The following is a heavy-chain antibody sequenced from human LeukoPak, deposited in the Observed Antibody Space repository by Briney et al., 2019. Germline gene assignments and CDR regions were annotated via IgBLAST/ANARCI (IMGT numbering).Heavy chain of an antibody. CDR2: FDPEDGET. D-gene: IGHD3-10*01. V-gene: IGHV1-24*01. Sequence: ASVKVSCKVSGYTLTELSMHWVRQAPGKGLEWMGGFDPEDGETIYAQKFQGRVTMTEDTSTDTAYMELSSLRSEDTAVYYCATDADYYGSGSYHARFDYWGQGTLVTVSS. J-gene: IGHJ4*02. CDR1: GYTLTELS. CDR3: ATDADYYGSGSYHARFDY.